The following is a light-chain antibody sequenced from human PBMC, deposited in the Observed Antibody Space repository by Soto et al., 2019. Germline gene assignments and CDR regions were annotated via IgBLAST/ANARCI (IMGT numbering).Light chain of an antibody. CDR2: GAS. CDR1: QGISEY. CDR3: QQSYSSPPT. Sequence: VGDTVTLTCRTSQGISEYLAWYQQKPGKVPKLLSYGASILQSGVPSRFSGRGSGTLFTLTISSLKPEDFETYYCQQSYSSPPTFGQGTKVDIK. J-gene: IGKJ1*01. V-gene: IGKV1-27*01.